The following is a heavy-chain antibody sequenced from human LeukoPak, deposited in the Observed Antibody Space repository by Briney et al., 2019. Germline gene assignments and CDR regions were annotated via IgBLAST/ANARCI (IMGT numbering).Heavy chain of an antibody. D-gene: IGHD5-24*01. V-gene: IGHV1-69*04. CDR1: GGTLNNLA. J-gene: IGHJ5*01. Sequence: SVKVSCKISGGTLNNLALNWVRQAPGQGLEWMGNVMPTLGVTNYARKFRGRVTFTTDESKNTAYMVMSSMTSEDTAIYYCARGRDGYKMDSWGPGTLVSVSP. CDR2: VMPTLGVT. CDR3: ARGRDGYKMDS.